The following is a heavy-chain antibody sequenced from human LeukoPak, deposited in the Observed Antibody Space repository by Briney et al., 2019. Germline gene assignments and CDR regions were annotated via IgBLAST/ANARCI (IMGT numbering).Heavy chain of an antibody. D-gene: IGHD3-3*01. Sequence: SQTLSLTCTVSGGSISSGDYYWSWIRQPPGKGLEWIGYICYSGSTYYNPSLKSRVTISVDTSKNQFSLKLSSVTAADTAVYYCARGPNFEYYDFWSGYSDYWGQGTLVTVSS. CDR3: ARGPNFEYYDFWSGYSDY. CDR1: GGSISSGDYY. CDR2: ICYSGST. J-gene: IGHJ4*02. V-gene: IGHV4-30-4*08.